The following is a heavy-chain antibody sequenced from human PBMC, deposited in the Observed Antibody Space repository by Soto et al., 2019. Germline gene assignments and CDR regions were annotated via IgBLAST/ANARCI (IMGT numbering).Heavy chain of an antibody. V-gene: IGHV1-69*06. CDR3: VRAPYYDSFFQH. CDR1: GGTISNYA. Sequence: QVQLVQSGAEVKKPGSSVKVSCKASGGTISNYAISWVRQAPGQGLEWMGGVIPILGTTNYAQKFQGRVTIPADKSTSTAYMDLRSLRSDDTAVYYCVRAPYYDSFFQHWGQGTLVTVSS. D-gene: IGHD3-22*01. CDR2: VIPILGTT. J-gene: IGHJ1*01.